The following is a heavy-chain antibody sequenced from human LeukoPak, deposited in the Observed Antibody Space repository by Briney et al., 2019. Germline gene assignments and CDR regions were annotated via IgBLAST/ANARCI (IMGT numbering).Heavy chain of an antibody. V-gene: IGHV3-30*02. J-gene: IGHJ4*02. CDR2: IRYDGSNK. CDR3: ATPTTYFYDSSAFD. D-gene: IGHD3-22*01. Sequence: GGSLRLFCAASGFTFSSYGMHWVRQAPGKGLEWVAFIRYDGSNKYYAGSVKGRFTISRDNSKNTLYLQMNSLRAEDTAVYYCATPTTYFYDSSAFDWGQGTLVTVSS. CDR1: GFTFSSYG.